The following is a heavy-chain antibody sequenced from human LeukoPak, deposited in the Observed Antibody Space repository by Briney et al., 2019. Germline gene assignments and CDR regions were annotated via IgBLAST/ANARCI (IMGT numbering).Heavy chain of an antibody. D-gene: IGHD3-22*01. J-gene: IGHJ3*02. CDR2: TYTGGNS. V-gene: IGHV3-53*01. Sequence: GGSLRLPCEASGFTVSSTHMVWVRQAPGKGLEWVSVTYTGGNSYYAGSVQGRFIISRDISKNTLYLQMNNLRAEDSALYYCARGSRGSAAVVAPRSFDIWGQGTMVTVSS. CDR1: GFTVSSTH. CDR3: ARGSRGSAAVVAPRSFDI.